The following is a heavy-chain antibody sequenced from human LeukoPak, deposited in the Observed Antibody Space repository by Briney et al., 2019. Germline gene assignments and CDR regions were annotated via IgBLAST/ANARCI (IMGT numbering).Heavy chain of an antibody. Sequence: ASVKVSCKVPGYTLTELSMHWVRQAPGKGLEWMGGFDPEDGETIYAQKFQGRVTMTEDTSTDTAYMELSSLRSEDTAVYYCATGQLELLGLGYWGQGTLVTVSS. CDR1: GYTLTELS. CDR3: ATGQLELLGLGY. J-gene: IGHJ4*02. D-gene: IGHD1-7*01. CDR2: FDPEDGET. V-gene: IGHV1-24*01.